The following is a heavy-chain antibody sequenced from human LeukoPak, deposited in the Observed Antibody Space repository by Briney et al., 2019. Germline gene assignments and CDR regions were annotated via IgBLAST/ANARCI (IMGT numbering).Heavy chain of an antibody. D-gene: IGHD6-25*01. V-gene: IGHV3-21*01. Sequence: GGSLRLSCAASGFNFDNYNMNWVRQAQRKGLEWVSSISSSSSYIYDADSVKGRFTISRDNAKNSLYLQMNSLRAEDTAVYYCARYTSGWFDYWGQGTLVTVSS. J-gene: IGHJ5*01. CDR3: ARYTSGWFDY. CDR1: GFNFDNYN. CDR2: ISSSSSYI.